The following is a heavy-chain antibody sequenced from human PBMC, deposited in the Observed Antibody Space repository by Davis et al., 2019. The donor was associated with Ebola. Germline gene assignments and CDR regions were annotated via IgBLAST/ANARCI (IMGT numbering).Heavy chain of an antibody. Sequence: PGGSLRLSCTGSGFTFSDFALSWFRQAPGKGLEWLGFIRSKGYRGTTEDAASVKGRFTILRDDSKSVAYLQMNSLKTEDTAVYYCARGRFLEWFTYYMDVWGKGTTVTVSS. CDR2: IRSKGYRGTT. D-gene: IGHD3-3*01. V-gene: IGHV3-49*03. CDR3: ARGRFLEWFTYYMDV. J-gene: IGHJ6*03. CDR1: GFTFSDFA.